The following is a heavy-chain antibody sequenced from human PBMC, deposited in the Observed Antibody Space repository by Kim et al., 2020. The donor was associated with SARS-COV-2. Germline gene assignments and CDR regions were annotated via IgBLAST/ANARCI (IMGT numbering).Heavy chain of an antibody. D-gene: IGHD2-2*01. CDR1: GYTFTSYA. J-gene: IGHJ6*02. V-gene: IGHV1-3*01. CDR3: ARVGYCSSTSCYGANDYYGMDV. CDR2: INAGNGNT. Sequence: ASVKVSCKASGYTFTSYAMHWVRQAPGQRLEWMGWINAGNGNTKYSQKFQGRVTITRDTSASTAYMELSSLRSEDTAVYYCARVGYCSSTSCYGANDYYGMDVWGQGTTVTVSS.